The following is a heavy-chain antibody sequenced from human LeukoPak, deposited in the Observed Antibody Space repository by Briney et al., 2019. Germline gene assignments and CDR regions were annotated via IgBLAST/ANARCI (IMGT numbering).Heavy chain of an antibody. J-gene: IGHJ4*02. CDR2: ISSSSSYI. CDR1: GFTFSSYS. D-gene: IGHD5-18*01. Sequence: GGSLRLSCAASGFTFSSYSMNWVRQAPGKGLEWVSSISSSSSYIYYADSVKGRFTISRDNAKNSLYLQMNSLRAEDTAVYYCARATAMVTGSFDYWGQGTLVTVSS. CDR3: ARATAMVTGSFDY. V-gene: IGHV3-21*04.